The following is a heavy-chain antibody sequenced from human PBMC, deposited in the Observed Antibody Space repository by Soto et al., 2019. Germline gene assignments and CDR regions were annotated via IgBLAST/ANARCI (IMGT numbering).Heavy chain of an antibody. CDR1: GGSISSGDYY. Sequence: KTSETLSLTCTVSGGSISSGDYYWSWIRQPPGKGLEWIGYIYYSGSTYYNPSLKSRVTISVDTSKNQFSLKLSSVTAADTAVYYCARAVFCSGGSCYLAHYYYYYGMDVWGQGTTVTVSS. V-gene: IGHV4-30-4*01. CDR3: ARAVFCSGGSCYLAHYYYYYGMDV. CDR2: IYYSGST. D-gene: IGHD2-15*01. J-gene: IGHJ6*02.